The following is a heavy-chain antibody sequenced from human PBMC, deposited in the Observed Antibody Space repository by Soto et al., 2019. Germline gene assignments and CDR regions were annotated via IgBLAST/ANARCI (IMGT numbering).Heavy chain of an antibody. CDR2: IKSKIDSGAA. CDR3: MTEKFNNDWHRH. J-gene: IGHJ4*02. CDR1: GFTFNDAW. V-gene: IGHV3-15*05. D-gene: IGHD1-1*01. Sequence: GGSLRLSCTASGFTFNDAWMSWVRQAPGKGLEWIGRIKSKIDSGAAQYTASVKGRFTISRDDSKDTLFLQMNSLETDDTAVYYCMTEKFNNDWHRHWGQGTLVTVSS.